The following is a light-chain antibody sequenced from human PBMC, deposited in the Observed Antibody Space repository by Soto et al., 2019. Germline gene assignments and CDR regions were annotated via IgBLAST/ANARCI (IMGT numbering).Light chain of an antibody. J-gene: IGKJ3*01. CDR2: YAS. CDR1: ESVHSN. CDR3: QHYSNGPPT. V-gene: IGKV3-15*01. Sequence: EMVMTQSPATLSVSPGERVTISCRASESVHSNLAWYQQKPGQGPSLLIYYASTRATGVPDRFTGSGSGTEFTLTISSLQSEDFGVYHCQHYSNGPPTFGPGTKVEIK.